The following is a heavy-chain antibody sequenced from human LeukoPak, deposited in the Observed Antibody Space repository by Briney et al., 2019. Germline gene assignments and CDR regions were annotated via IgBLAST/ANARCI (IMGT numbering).Heavy chain of an antibody. V-gene: IGHV3-66*01. D-gene: IGHD1-26*01. CDR1: GFTVSSNY. CDR2: IYSGGST. J-gene: IGHJ6*03. Sequence: PGGSLRLSCAASGFTVSSNYMSWVRQAPGKGLEWVSVIYSGGSTYYADSVKGRFTISRDNSKNTLYLQMNSLRAEDTAVYYCAREDLLWEPRRAKQGFYDYYYYMDVWGKGTTVTISS. CDR3: AREDLLWEPRRAKQGFYDYYYYMDV.